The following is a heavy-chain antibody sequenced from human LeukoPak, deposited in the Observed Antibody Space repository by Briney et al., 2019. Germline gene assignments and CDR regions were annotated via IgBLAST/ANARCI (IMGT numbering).Heavy chain of an antibody. Sequence: PGGSLRLSCAASGFTFSSYAMSWVRQAPGKGLEWVSAISGSGGSTYYADSVKGRFTISRDNSKNTLYLQMNSLRAEDTAVYYCARADYGGNAEWDYWGQGTLVTVSS. CDR3: ARADYGGNAEWDY. CDR2: ISGSGGST. V-gene: IGHV3-23*01. CDR1: GFTFSSYA. D-gene: IGHD4-23*01. J-gene: IGHJ4*02.